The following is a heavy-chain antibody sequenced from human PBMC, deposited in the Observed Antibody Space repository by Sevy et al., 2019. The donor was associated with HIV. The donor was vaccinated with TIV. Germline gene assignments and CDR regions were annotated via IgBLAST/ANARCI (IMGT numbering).Heavy chain of an antibody. CDR3: AREGNRERQTIPLDS. Sequence: GGSLRLSCAASGFRFNYHNMNWVRQAPGKGLEWISYISNSGSTTYLPDSVRGRITISRDNAKSSLFLEMDNLTDEDTAIYYCAREGNRERQTIPLDSWGRGIQVTVSS. J-gene: IGHJ4*02. V-gene: IGHV3-48*02. CDR2: ISNSGSTT. CDR1: GFRFNYHN. D-gene: IGHD6-25*01.